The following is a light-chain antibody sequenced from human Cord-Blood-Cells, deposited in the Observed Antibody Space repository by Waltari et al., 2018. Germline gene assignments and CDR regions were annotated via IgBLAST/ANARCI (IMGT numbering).Light chain of an antibody. CDR2: EGS. Sequence: QSALTQPAPVSGSPGQSTTIPSTGTSSDVGSYNLFSWYQQHPGKAPKLMIYEGSKRPSGVSNRFSGSKSGNTASLTISGLQAEDEADYYCCSYAGSSTLVFGGGTKLTVL. CDR1: SSDVGSYNL. V-gene: IGLV2-23*01. J-gene: IGLJ2*01. CDR3: CSYAGSSTLV.